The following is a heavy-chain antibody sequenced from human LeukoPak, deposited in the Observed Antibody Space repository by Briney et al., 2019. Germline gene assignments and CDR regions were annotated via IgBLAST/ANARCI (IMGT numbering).Heavy chain of an antibody. CDR1: GYTFTSYA. CDR2: INTGNGNT. CDR3: ARDNDGAVAGTGLGY. D-gene: IGHD6-19*01. J-gene: IGHJ4*02. Sequence: ASVKVSCKASGYTFTSYAMHWVRQAPGQRLEWMGWINTGNGNTKYSQKFQGRVTITRDTSASTAYMELSSLRSEDTAVYYCARDNDGAVAGTGLGYWGQGTLATVSS. V-gene: IGHV1-3*04.